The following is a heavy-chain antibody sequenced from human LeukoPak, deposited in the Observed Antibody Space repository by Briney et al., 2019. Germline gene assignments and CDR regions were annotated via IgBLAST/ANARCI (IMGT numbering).Heavy chain of an antibody. CDR1: GFTFSSYS. CDR3: AREYDSSGYYRNTDAFDI. J-gene: IGHJ3*02. V-gene: IGHV3-21*04. Sequence: GGSLRLSCAASGFTFSSYSMNWVRQAPGKGLEWVSSISSSSSYIYYADSVKGRFTISRDNAKNSLYQQMNSLRAEDTAVYYCAREYDSSGYYRNTDAFDIWGQGTMVTVSS. CDR2: ISSSSSYI. D-gene: IGHD3-22*01.